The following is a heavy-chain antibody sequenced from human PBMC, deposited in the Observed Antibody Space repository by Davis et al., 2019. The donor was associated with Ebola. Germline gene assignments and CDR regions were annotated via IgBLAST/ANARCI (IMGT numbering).Heavy chain of an antibody. V-gene: IGHV3-43*02. J-gene: IGHJ4*02. CDR1: GFTFDDYA. Sequence: PGGSLRLSCAASGFTFDDYAMHWVRQAPGKGLEWVSLISGDGGSTYYADSVKGRFTISRDNAKNSLYLQMNSLRAEDTAVYYCARGVDYWGQGTLVTVSS. CDR2: ISGDGGST. CDR3: ARGVDY.